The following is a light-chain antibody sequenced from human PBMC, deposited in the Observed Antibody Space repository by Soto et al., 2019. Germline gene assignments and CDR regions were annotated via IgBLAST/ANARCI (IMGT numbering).Light chain of an antibody. CDR2: GAS. CDR1: QSISSW. J-gene: IGKJ1*01. V-gene: IGKV1-5*01. CDR3: QQYNTYPWT. Sequence: DIQMTQSPSTLSASVGDRVTITCRASQSISSWLAWYQQKPGKAPNLLIYGASSLESGVPSRFSGSGSGTEFTLTITSLQPEDFATYYCQQYNTYPWTFGQATKVEI.